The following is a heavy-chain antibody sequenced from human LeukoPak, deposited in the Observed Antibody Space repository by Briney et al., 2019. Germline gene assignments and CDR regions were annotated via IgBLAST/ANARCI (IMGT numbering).Heavy chain of an antibody. D-gene: IGHD1-1*01. Sequence: GGSLRLSCAASGFLFSSYSMNWVRQAPGEGLEWVSAISGSGGSTYYADSVKGRFTISRDNSKNTLYLQMNSLRAEDTAVYYCAKGFLEAFDIWGQGTMVTVSS. V-gene: IGHV3-23*01. CDR1: GFLFSSYS. CDR3: AKGFLEAFDI. CDR2: ISGSGGST. J-gene: IGHJ3*02.